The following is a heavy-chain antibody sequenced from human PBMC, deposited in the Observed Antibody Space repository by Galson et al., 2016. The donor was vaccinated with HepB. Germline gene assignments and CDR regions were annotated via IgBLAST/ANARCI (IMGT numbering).Heavy chain of an antibody. CDR1: GYTFNTYD. V-gene: IGHV1-18*01. J-gene: IGHJ5*02. Sequence: SVKVSCKASGYTFNTYDISWVRQAPGQGLEWMGIISTYKGNTNYAQDFQGRVTVTTDTSTSTAYMELRSLRSDDTAVYYCARVPSTYCSGTSCPFDTWGQGTLVTVSS. D-gene: IGHD2-2*01. CDR2: ISTYKGNT. CDR3: ARVPSTYCSGTSCPFDT.